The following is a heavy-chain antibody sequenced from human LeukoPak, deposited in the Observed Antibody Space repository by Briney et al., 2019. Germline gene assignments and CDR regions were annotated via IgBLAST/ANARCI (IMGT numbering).Heavy chain of an antibody. CDR1: GYTFAINS. D-gene: IGHD3-10*01. J-gene: IGHJ6*03. CDR2: MNPNSGNT. Sequence: ASVKVSCTASGYTFAINSINWVRQAPGQGLEWMGWMNPNSGNTGYAQKFQGRVTITRNTSISTAYMELSSLRSEDTAVYYCARGGGSWSYYLWYYYMDVWGKGTTVTVSS. CDR3: ARGGGSWSYYLWYYYMDV. V-gene: IGHV1-8*03.